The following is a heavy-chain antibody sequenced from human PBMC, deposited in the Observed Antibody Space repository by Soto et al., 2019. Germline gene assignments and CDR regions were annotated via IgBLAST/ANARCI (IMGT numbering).Heavy chain of an antibody. J-gene: IGHJ4*02. CDR1: GYIFTSYT. D-gene: IGHD6-13*01. Sequence: GASVKVSCKASGYIFTSYTMHWVRQAPGQRLEWMGRITAGNGNTKYSQKFQGRVTITRDTSASTAYMELSSLRSEDTAVYYCASAPSWYSFDYWGQGTLVTVSS. V-gene: IGHV1-3*01. CDR2: ITAGNGNT. CDR3: ASAPSWYSFDY.